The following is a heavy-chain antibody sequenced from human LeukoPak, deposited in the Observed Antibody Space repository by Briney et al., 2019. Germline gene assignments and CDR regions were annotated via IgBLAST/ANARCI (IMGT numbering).Heavy chain of an antibody. CDR3: ARGGPFVGGDAFDI. CDR1: GYTFTGYY. Sequence: ASVKVSCKASGYTFTGYYMHWVRQAPGQGLEWMGWINPNSGGTNHAQKFQGRVTMTRDTSISTAYMELSSLRSEDTAVYYCARGGPFVGGDAFDIWGQGTMVTVSS. CDR2: INPNSGGT. V-gene: IGHV1-2*02. J-gene: IGHJ3*02. D-gene: IGHD1-26*01.